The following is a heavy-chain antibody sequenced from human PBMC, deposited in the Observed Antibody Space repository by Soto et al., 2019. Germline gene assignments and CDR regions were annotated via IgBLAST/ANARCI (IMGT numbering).Heavy chain of an antibody. CDR1: GGSTSSDNY. CDR3: AREGGESSDGLYYFDS. D-gene: IGHD3-16*01. J-gene: IGHJ4*02. V-gene: IGHV4-30-4*01. CDR2: IYYSRNT. Sequence: QVQLQESGPGLVKPSQTLSLTCTVSGGSTSSDNYWSWIRQPPGKGLAWIGHIYYSRNTDYNPSLKSRLAISIDTSKNQFSLKLSSVTAADTAVYFCAREGGESSDGLYYFDSWGQGSLVTVSS.